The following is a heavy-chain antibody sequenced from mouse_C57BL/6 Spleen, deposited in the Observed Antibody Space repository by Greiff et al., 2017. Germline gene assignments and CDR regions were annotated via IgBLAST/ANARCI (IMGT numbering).Heavy chain of an antibody. Sequence: VQLQQSDAELVKPGASVKISCKVSGYTFTDHTIHWMKQRPEQGLEWIGYIYPRDGSTKYNEKFKGKATLTADKSSSTAYMQLNSLTSEDSAVYFCAREGYGSSYEWYFDYWGQGTTLTVSS. CDR1: GYTFTDHT. CDR3: AREGYGSSYEWYFDY. J-gene: IGHJ2*01. V-gene: IGHV1-78*01. D-gene: IGHD1-1*01. CDR2: IYPRDGST.